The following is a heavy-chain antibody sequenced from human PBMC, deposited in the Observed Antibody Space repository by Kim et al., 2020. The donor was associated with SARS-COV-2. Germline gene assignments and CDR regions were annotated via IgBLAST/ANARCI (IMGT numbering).Heavy chain of an antibody. CDR2: K. J-gene: IGHJ4*02. D-gene: IGHD6-13*01. Sequence: KFYAGAVKGRFTISRDNSKNTVCLQLNSLRAEDTAIYYCASLIPATGGNWGQGTLVTVSS. CDR3: ASLIPATGGN. V-gene: IGHV3-23*01.